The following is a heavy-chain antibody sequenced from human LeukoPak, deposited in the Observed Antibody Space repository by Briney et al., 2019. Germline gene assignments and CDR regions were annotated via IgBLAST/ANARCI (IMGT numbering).Heavy chain of an antibody. Sequence: GGSLRLSCAASGFTFSSYSMNWVRQAPGKGLEWVSYISSSSSTIYYADSVKGRFTISRDNAKNSLYLQMSSLRVEDTAVYYCAKGSRPYDSPFDVWGQGTMVTVSS. CDR1: GFTFSSYS. V-gene: IGHV3-48*01. J-gene: IGHJ3*01. CDR2: ISSSSSTI. CDR3: AKGSRPYDSPFDV. D-gene: IGHD3-22*01.